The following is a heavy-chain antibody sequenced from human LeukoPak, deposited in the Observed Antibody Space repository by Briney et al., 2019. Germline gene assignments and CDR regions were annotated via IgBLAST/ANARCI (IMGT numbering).Heavy chain of an antibody. CDR2: VLYSGRT. J-gene: IGHJ3*01. Sequence: SETLSLTCTVSGGSISNYYWNWIRQSPGKRLEWIGYVLYSGRTNYNPSLKRRVTISVDTSKNQFSLRLNSVTAADTAVYYCAREGAADVWGRGTMVTVSS. V-gene: IGHV4-59*01. CDR1: GGSISNYY. CDR3: AREGAADV. D-gene: IGHD1-26*01.